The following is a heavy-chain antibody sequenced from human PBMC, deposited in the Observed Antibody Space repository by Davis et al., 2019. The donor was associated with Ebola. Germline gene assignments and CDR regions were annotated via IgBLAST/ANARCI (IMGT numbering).Heavy chain of an antibody. J-gene: IGHJ6*02. CDR3: ARSRNHYYYYGMDV. D-gene: IGHD3-10*01. V-gene: IGHV4-34*01. CDR1: GASFSGYY. CDR2: INHSGST. Sequence: SETLSLTCAVYGASFSGYYWSWIRPPPGKGLEWIGEINHSGSTNYNPSLKSRVTISVDTSKNQFSLKLSSVTAADTAVYYCARSRNHYYYYGMDVWGQGTTVTVSS.